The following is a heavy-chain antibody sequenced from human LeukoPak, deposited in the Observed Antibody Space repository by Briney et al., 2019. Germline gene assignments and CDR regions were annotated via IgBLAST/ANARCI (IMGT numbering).Heavy chain of an antibody. V-gene: IGHV3-23*01. CDR2: ISGSDGST. J-gene: IGHJ4*02. CDR3: AKNYDSSGYYPGPFGY. CDR1: GFTFSSYA. D-gene: IGHD3-22*01. Sequence: GGSLRLSCAASGFTFSSYAMSWVRQAPGKGLEWVSAISGSDGSTYYADSVKGRFTISRDNSKNTLYPQMNSLRAEDTAVYYCAKNYDSSGYYPGPFGYWGQGTLVTVSS.